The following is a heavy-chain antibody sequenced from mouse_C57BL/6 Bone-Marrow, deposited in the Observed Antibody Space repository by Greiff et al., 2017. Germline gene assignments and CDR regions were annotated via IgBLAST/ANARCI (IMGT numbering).Heavy chain of an antibody. V-gene: IGHV1-69*01. CDR3: ARSIYYFGSSPWFAY. D-gene: IGHD1-1*01. CDR1: GYTFTSYW. J-gene: IGHJ3*01. Sequence: VQLQQPGAELVMPGASVKLSCKASGYTFTSYWMHWVKQRPGQGLEWIGEIDPSDSYTNYTQKFKGTSTLTVDKSSSTAYMQLSSLTSEDSAVYYCARSIYYFGSSPWFAYWGQGTLVTVSA. CDR2: IDPSDSYT.